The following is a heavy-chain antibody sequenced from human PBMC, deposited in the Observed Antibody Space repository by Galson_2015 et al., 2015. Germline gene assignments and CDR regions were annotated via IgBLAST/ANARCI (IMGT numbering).Heavy chain of an antibody. CDR2: INAGNGNT. Sequence: SVKVSCKASGYTFTSYAMHWVRQAPGQRLEWMGWINAGNGNTKYSQKFQGRVTITRDTSASTAYMELSSLRSEDTAVYYCARVEVAAAGRPEYFQHWGQGTLVTVSS. D-gene: IGHD6-13*01. V-gene: IGHV1-3*01. J-gene: IGHJ1*01. CDR3: ARVEVAAAGRPEYFQH. CDR1: GYTFTSYA.